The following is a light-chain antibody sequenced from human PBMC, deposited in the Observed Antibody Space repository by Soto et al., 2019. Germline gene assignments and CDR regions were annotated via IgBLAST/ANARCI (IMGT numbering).Light chain of an antibody. CDR2: DVT. Sequence: QSALTQPRSVSGSPGQSVTISCTGTSSDLGGYNYVSWYQQFAGKAPKLIIFDVTKRPSGVPDRFSGSKSGNMASLTISGLQPEDEADYYCWSYAGSYTSVFGTGTKLTVL. J-gene: IGLJ1*01. CDR3: WSYAGSYTSV. V-gene: IGLV2-11*01. CDR1: SSDLGGYNY.